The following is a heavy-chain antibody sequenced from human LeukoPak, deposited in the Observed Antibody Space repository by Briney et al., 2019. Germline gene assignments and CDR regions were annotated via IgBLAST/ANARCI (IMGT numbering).Heavy chain of an antibody. D-gene: IGHD3-10*01. Sequence: GGSLRLSCAASGFTFSRYWMTWVRQAPGKGLEWVANIKQDGSEKYYVDSVKGRFTVSRDNAKNSLYLQMNTLRVGDTAVYYCARAMVWGHGDYWGRGTLVTVSS. CDR3: ARAMVWGHGDY. J-gene: IGHJ4*02. CDR1: GFTFSRYW. V-gene: IGHV3-7*01. CDR2: IKQDGSEK.